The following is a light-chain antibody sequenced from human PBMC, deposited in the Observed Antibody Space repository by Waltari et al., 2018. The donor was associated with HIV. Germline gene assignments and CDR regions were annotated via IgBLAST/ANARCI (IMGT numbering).Light chain of an antibody. Sequence: QTVVTQEPSLTVSPGGTVTLTCGSTTGTVTSDHHPYCFQQNPGQAPWTLVYDATHKHSWTPARFSPSFLGGKAALTLTAAQPEDEADYYCLLSYGSVRLFGGGTRLTV. CDR2: DAT. CDR3: LLSYGSVRL. CDR1: TGTVTSDHH. V-gene: IGLV7-46*01. J-gene: IGLJ2*01.